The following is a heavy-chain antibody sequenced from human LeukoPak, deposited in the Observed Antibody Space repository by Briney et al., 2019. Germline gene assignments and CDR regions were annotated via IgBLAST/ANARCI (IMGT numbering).Heavy chain of an antibody. J-gene: IGHJ5*02. D-gene: IGHD3-10*01. V-gene: IGHV3-7*01. CDR1: GLTFSTNW. CDR3: AKDLWGSEGS. CDR2: IKKDGSEI. Sequence: PGGSLRLSCEDSGLTFSTNWMSWVRQAPGKGLEWVADIKKDGSEIYYGDSVKGRFTISRDNAKKSLYLQMHSLSADDTAVYYCAKDLWGSEGSWGQGTLVTVSS.